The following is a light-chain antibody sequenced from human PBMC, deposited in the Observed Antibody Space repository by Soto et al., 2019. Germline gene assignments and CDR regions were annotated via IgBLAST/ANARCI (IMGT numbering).Light chain of an antibody. V-gene: IGKV1-5*01. CDR3: QQYDSYSWT. CDR1: QSISTF. Sequence: DLQMTQSPSTLSEPARATVTITYRASQSISTFLAWYQQKPGKAPKLLIFDASSLKSGVPSRFSGSGSGTEFTLTISSLQPDDFATYYCQQYDSYSWTVGQGTKVDIK. CDR2: DAS. J-gene: IGKJ1*01.